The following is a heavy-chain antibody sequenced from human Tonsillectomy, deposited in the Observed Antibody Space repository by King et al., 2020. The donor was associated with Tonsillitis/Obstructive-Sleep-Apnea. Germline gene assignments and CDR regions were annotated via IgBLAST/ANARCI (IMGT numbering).Heavy chain of an antibody. CDR1: GFPFSDYF. CDR3: ARVRCSSTSCHLLVDY. Sequence: VPLQESGGGLVKPGGSLRLSCAASGFPFSDYFMTWIRQAPGKGLEWVSYISSGSSYTKYADSVKGRFTISRDNAKNSLYLQLNSLRAEDTAVYYCARVRCSSTSCHLLVDYWGQGTLVTVSS. CDR2: ISSGSSYT. J-gene: IGHJ4*02. V-gene: IGHV3-11*05. D-gene: IGHD2-2*01.